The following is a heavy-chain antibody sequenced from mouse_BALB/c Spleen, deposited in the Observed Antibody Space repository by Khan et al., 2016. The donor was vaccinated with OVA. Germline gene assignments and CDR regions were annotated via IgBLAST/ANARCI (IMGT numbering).Heavy chain of an antibody. J-gene: IGHJ2*01. D-gene: IGHD2-10*02. CDR1: GYSITSDYA. CDR3: ERGYGGDFDY. CDR2: ISYSGNT. Sequence: QLEESGPGLVKPSQSLSLTCTVTGYSITSDYAWNWIRQFPGNQLEWMGFISYSGNTNYNPSLKSRISITPDTSKTQFFLQLNSVTSEDTARYDGERGYGGDFDYWGQGTMLTVSS. V-gene: IGHV3-2*02.